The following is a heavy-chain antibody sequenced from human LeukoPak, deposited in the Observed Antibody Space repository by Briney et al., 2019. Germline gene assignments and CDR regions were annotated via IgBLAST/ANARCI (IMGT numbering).Heavy chain of an antibody. J-gene: IGHJ4*02. CDR2: IYYSGSA. Sequence: SETLSPTCTVSGGSISSGDHYWSWIRQPPGKGLEWIGYIYYSGSAYYNPSLKSRVTISVDTSKNQFSLKLSSVTAADTAVYYCARGLARFHGSASDYWGQGALVTVSS. D-gene: IGHD2-2*03. CDR3: ARGLARFHGSASDY. CDR1: GGSISSGDHY. V-gene: IGHV4-30-4*01.